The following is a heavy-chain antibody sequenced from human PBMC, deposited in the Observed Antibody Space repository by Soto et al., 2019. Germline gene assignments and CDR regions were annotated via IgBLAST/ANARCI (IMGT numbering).Heavy chain of an antibody. V-gene: IGHV1-58*01. CDR3: AAGNYEAGAGGYSYGYLYYYGMDV. CDR1: GFTFTSSA. J-gene: IGHJ6*02. CDR2: IVVGSGNT. Sequence: GASVKVSCKASGFTFTSSAVQWVRQARGQRLEWIGWIVVGSGNTNYAQKFQERVTITRDMSTSTAYMELSSLRSEDTAVYYCAAGNYEAGAGGYSYGYLYYYGMDVWGQGTTVTVS. D-gene: IGHD5-18*01.